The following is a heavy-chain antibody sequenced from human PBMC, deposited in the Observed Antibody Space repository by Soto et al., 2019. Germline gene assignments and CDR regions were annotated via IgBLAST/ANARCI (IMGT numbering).Heavy chain of an antibody. V-gene: IGHV4-34*01. J-gene: IGHJ4*02. CDR3: ARVTFTLSSSWYPFDY. Sequence: SETLSLTCAVYGGSFSGYDWSWIRQPPGKGLEWIGEINHSGSTNYNPSLKSRVTISVDTSKNQFSLKLSSVTAADTAVYYCARVTFTLSSSWYPFDYWGQGTLVTVSS. CDR2: INHSGST. D-gene: IGHD6-13*01. CDR1: GGSFSGYD.